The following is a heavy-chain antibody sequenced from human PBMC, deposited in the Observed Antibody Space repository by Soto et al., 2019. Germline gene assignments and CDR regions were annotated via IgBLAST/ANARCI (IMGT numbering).Heavy chain of an antibody. Sequence: PGGSLRLSCAASGFTFSSDGMHWVRQAPGKGLEWVAVIWYDGSNKYYADSVKGRFTISRDNSKNTLYLQMNSLRAEDTAVYYCARDPRPPYNWNDDIGGQFDPWGQGTLVTVSS. V-gene: IGHV3-33*01. CDR2: IWYDGSNK. CDR1: GFTFSSDG. J-gene: IGHJ5*02. D-gene: IGHD1-20*01. CDR3: ARDPRPPYNWNDDIGGQFDP.